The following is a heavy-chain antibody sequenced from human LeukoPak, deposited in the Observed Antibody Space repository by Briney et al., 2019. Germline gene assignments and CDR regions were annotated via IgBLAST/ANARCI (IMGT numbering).Heavy chain of an antibody. CDR3: AREHRANYDILTGYYWFDP. Sequence: SVKVSRKASGYTYSNYAITWVRQAPGQGLEWMGGIIPIFGTANYAQNFQDRVTITADASTSTAYMELSSLRSEDTAVYYCAREHRANYDILTGYYWFDPWGQGTLVTVSS. V-gene: IGHV1-69*13. CDR1: GYTYSNYA. D-gene: IGHD3-9*01. J-gene: IGHJ5*02. CDR2: IIPIFGTA.